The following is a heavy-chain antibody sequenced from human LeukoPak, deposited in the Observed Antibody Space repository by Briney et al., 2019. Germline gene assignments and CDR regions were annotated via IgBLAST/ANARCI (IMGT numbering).Heavy chain of an antibody. D-gene: IGHD2-2*01. CDR1: GGTFSSYA. CDR2: IIPIFGTA. Sequence: SVKVSCKASGGTFSSYAISWVRQAPGQGLEWMGGIIPIFGTANYAQKFQGRVTITTDESTSTAYMELSSLRSEDTAVYYCARDRPSCSSTSCPDAFDIWGQGTMVTVSS. CDR3: ARDRPSCSSTSCPDAFDI. V-gene: IGHV1-69*05. J-gene: IGHJ3*02.